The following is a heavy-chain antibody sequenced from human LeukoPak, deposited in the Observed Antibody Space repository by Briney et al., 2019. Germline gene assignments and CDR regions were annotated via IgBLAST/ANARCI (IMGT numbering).Heavy chain of an antibody. CDR2: IHHSGKT. J-gene: IGHJ2*01. V-gene: IGHV4/OR15-8*02. Sequence: SETLSLTCAVSGGSIRGTYWWNWVRQAPGKGLEWIGEIHHSGKTNYNPSLKRRVTLSIDKSTNQLSLKLSSVTAADTAMYYCARDSPAYCSNGYCYNWYFDLWGRGTLVSVSS. CDR3: ARDSPAYCSNGYCYNWYFDL. D-gene: IGHD3-22*01. CDR1: GGSIRGTYW.